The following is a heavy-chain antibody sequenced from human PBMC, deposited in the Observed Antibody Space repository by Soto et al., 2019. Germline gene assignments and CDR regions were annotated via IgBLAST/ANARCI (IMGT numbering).Heavy chain of an antibody. CDR1: GFSFNTYS. Sequence: GGSLRLSCAASGFSFNTYSMNWVRQAPGKGLEWVSSISSSSTYIYYTDSVKGRFTISRDNAKNSLYLQMDSLRAEDTAVYYCASLSRFALDYWGQGTLVTVSS. V-gene: IGHV3-21*01. J-gene: IGHJ4*02. CDR3: ASLSRFALDY. D-gene: IGHD3-10*01. CDR2: ISSSSTYI.